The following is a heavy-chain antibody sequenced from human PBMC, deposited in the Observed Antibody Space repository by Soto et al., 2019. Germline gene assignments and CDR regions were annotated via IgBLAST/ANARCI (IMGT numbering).Heavy chain of an antibody. J-gene: IGHJ6*02. Sequence: QVQLQESGPGLVKPSGTLSLTCAVSGGSISSSNWWSWVRQPPGKGLEWIGEIYHSGSTNYNPSLTSRVTISVDKSKTQFSLKLSSVTAADTAVYYCARVYDILTGYPLYGMDVWGQGTTVTVSS. CDR1: GGSISSSNW. V-gene: IGHV4-4*02. CDR3: ARVYDILTGYPLYGMDV. D-gene: IGHD3-9*01. CDR2: IYHSGST.